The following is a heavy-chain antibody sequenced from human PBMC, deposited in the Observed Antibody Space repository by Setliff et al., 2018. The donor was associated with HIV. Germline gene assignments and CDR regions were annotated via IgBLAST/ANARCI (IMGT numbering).Heavy chain of an antibody. CDR2: IRYDGNDK. D-gene: IGHD6-19*01. J-gene: IGHJ4*02. CDR3: ANMQWASNAWYSFDY. CDR1: AFIFTTYG. Sequence: PGGSLRLSCEASAFIFTTYGMHWVRQAPGKGLEWIAFIRYDGNDKYYADSVKGRFTISRDNSKNTLYLQMNSLRAEDTAVYYCANMQWASNAWYSFDYWGQGALVTVSS. V-gene: IGHV3-30*02.